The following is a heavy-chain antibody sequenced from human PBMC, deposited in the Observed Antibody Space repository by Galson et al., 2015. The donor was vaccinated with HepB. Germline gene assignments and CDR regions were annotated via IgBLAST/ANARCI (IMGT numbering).Heavy chain of an antibody. CDR3: TRDPGYRRLDP. V-gene: IGHV3-74*01. Sequence: SLRLSCAASGFTFSSYWTHWVRQAPGKGLVWVSRINSDGSSTNYADSVKGRFTISRDSAKNTLYLQMNSLRAEDTAVYYCTRDPGYRRLDPWGQGTLVTVSS. CDR2: INSDGSST. CDR1: GFTFSSYW. J-gene: IGHJ5*02. D-gene: IGHD6-13*01.